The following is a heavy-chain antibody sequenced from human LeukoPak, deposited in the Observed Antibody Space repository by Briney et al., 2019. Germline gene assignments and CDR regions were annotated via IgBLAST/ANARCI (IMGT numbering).Heavy chain of an antibody. V-gene: IGHV4-59*01. D-gene: IGHD6-19*01. CDR1: GGSISSYY. Sequence: SETLSLTCTVSGGSISSYYWSWVRQPPGKGLEWVGHMYNSGGANYNPSLKSRVTLSVDTSKNQFSLKLSSVTAADTAVYYCAREGSSGPLDYWGQGTLVTVSS. J-gene: IGHJ4*02. CDR3: AREGSSGPLDY. CDR2: MYNSGGA.